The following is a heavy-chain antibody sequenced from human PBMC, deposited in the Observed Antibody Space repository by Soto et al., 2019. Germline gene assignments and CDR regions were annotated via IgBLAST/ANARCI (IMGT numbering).Heavy chain of an antibody. CDR2: MQPSTGRT. J-gene: IGHJ4*02. V-gene: IGHV1-8*01. CDR1: GYSFASLD. Sequence: ASVKVSCKASGYSFASLDINWVRQTAGQGLGWMGWMQPSTGRTGYAQKFQGRVTMTRDTSINTAYMELTTLTSDDTAFYYCARGVSAGVDYWGQGTLVTVSS. CDR3: ARGVSAGVDY. D-gene: IGHD1-26*01.